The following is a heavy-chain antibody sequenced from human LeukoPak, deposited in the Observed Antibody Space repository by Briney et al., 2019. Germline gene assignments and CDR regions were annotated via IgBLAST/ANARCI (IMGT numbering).Heavy chain of an antibody. V-gene: IGHV3-21*01. D-gene: IGHD6-19*01. J-gene: IGHJ4*02. Sequence: GGSLRLSCAASGFTFSNAWMSWVRQAPGKGLEWISSISLSSGYIYYADSVKGRFTISRDNAKNSLYLQMNSLRAEDTAVYYCARDGVQQWLVRDRPYYFDYWGQGTLVTVST. CDR3: ARDGVQQWLVRDRPYYFDY. CDR1: GFTFSNAW. CDR2: ISLSSGYI.